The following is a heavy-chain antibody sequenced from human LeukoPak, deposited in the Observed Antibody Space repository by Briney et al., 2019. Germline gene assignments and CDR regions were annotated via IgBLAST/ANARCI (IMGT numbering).Heavy chain of an antibody. CDR3: AKAPHRFVPYYFDY. Sequence: QTGGSLRLSCAASGFTFSSYAMSWVRQAPGKGLEWVSGISGSGGTTYYADSVKGRFTISRDISKNTLFLQMNSLRAEDTAVYYCAKAPHRFVPYYFDYWGQGTLVTVSS. CDR1: GFTFSSYA. D-gene: IGHD6-6*01. V-gene: IGHV3-23*01. CDR2: ISGSGGTT. J-gene: IGHJ4*02.